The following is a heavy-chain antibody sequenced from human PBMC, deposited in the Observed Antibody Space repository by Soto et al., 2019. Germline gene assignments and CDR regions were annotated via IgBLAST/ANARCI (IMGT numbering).Heavy chain of an antibody. CDR2: ISYDGSNK. D-gene: IGHD3-3*01. Sequence: GGSLRLSCAASGFTFITYTMSWVRQAPGEGLEWVAVISYDGSNKYYADSVKGRFTISRDNSKNTLYLQMNSLRAEDTAVYYCAKDAESSYYDFWSGYGTFDYWGQGTLVTVSS. CDR1: GFTFITYT. CDR3: AKDAESSYYDFWSGYGTFDY. J-gene: IGHJ4*02. V-gene: IGHV3-30*18.